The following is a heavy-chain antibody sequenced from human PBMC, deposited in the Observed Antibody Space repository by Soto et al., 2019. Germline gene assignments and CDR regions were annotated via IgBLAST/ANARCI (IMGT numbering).Heavy chain of an antibody. Sequence: GGSLRLSCAASGFTFSSYWMHWVRQAPGKGLVWVSRINSDGSSTSYADSVKGRFTISRDNAKNTLYLQMNSLRAEDTAVYYCARATYDFWSGSLHYYYGMDVWGQGTTVTVSS. CDR2: INSDGSST. CDR3: ARATYDFWSGSLHYYYGMDV. V-gene: IGHV3-74*01. D-gene: IGHD3-3*01. J-gene: IGHJ6*02. CDR1: GFTFSSYW.